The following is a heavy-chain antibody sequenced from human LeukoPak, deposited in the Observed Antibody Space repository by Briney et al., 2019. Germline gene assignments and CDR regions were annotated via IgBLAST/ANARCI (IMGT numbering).Heavy chain of an antibody. J-gene: IGHJ4*02. CDR1: GGSISSNNW. CDR2: IYHDGST. Sequence: SETLSLTCAVSGGSISSNNWWIWVRQSPEKGLEWIGEIYHDGSTNFNPSLKGRVTISMDKSKNQLSLKLNFVTAADTAVYYCARDRGGYTYSHDYWGQGTLVTVSS. V-gene: IGHV4-4*02. D-gene: IGHD5-18*01. CDR3: ARDRGGYTYSHDY.